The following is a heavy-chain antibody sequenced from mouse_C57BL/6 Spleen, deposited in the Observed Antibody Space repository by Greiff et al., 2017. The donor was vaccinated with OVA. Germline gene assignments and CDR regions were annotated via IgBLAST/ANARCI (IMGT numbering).Heavy chain of an antibody. D-gene: IGHD2-4*01. V-gene: IGHV14-4*01. CDR2: IDPENGDT. CDR3: TLSTMITRWFAY. J-gene: IGHJ3*01. CDR1: GFNIKDDY. Sequence: EVKLMESGAELVRPGASVKLSCTASGFNIKDDYMHWVKQRPEQGLEWIGWIDPENGDTEYASKFQGKATITADTSSNTAYLQLSSLTSEDTAVYYCTLSTMITRWFAYWGQGTLVTVSA.